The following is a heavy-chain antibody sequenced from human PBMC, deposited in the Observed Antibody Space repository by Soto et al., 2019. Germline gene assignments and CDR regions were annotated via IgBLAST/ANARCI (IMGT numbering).Heavy chain of an antibody. CDR2: IWSDGSNK. CDR1: GFIFSSYA. V-gene: IGHV3-33*01. Sequence: QVRLVGSGGGVVRPGKSLRLSCAATGFIFSSYAMHWVRQAPGKGLEWVTVIWSDGSNKYYAESVKGRFTISRDNSKNTLFLQMNTLRAEDTAIYYCARETIAVRPLYYSYYGMDVWGQGTSVTVSS. CDR3: ARETIAVRPLYYSYYGMDV. J-gene: IGHJ6*02. D-gene: IGHD6-6*01.